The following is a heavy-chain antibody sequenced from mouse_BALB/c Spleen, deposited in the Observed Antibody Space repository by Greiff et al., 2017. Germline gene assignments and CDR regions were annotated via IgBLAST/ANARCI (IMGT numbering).Heavy chain of an antibody. CDR1: GFSFSSYA. CDR2: ISSGGSYT. V-gene: IGHV5-9-1*01. D-gene: IGHD2-4*01. CDR3: ASVYDYSYAMDY. J-gene: IGHJ4*01. Sequence: DVMLVESGGGLVKPGGSLKLSCAASGFSFSSYAMSWVRQTPEKRLEWVATISSGGSYTYYPDSVKGRFTISRDNAKNTLYLQMSSLRSEDTAMYYCASVYDYSYAMDYWGQGTSVTVSS.